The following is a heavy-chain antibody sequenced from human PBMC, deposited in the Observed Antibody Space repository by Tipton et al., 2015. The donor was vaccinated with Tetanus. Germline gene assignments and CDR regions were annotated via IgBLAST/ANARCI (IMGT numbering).Heavy chain of an antibody. Sequence: SLRLYCAASGFTFSNYAMSWVRQAPGKGLEWVSGILGSGASTHYADSVKGRFTISRANAKNSLYLQINSLRADDTGVYFCARVHTPGLLGRYPLDYWGQGTLVTVSS. D-gene: IGHD2-21*02. CDR1: GFTFSNYA. V-gene: IGHV3-23*01. CDR2: ILGSGAST. J-gene: IGHJ4*02. CDR3: ARVHTPGLLGRYPLDY.